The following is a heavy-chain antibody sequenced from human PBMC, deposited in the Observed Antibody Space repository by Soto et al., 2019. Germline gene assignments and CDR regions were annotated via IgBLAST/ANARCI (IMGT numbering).Heavy chain of an antibody. Sequence: QVQLVQSGAEVKKPGSSVKVSCKASGGTFSSYAISWVRQAPGQGLEWMGGIIPIFGTANYAQKFQGRVTITADESTSTAYMELSSLRSEDTAVYYCARDNTATRTPYYDYGMDVWGQGTTVTVSS. CDR1: GGTFSSYA. V-gene: IGHV1-69*01. CDR2: IIPIFGTA. J-gene: IGHJ6*02. D-gene: IGHD5-18*01. CDR3: ARDNTATRTPYYDYGMDV.